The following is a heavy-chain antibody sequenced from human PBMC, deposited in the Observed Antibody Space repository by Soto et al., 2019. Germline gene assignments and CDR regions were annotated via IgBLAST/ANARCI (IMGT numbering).Heavy chain of an antibody. D-gene: IGHD3-22*01. CDR3: ARATYDYFEF. CDR2: ISAYNGNT. J-gene: IGHJ4*02. Sequence: RQSPGQGLEWMGWISAYNGNTNFPQKLQGRVTLTTDTSTSTVYMELRSLRSDDTAVYYCARATYDYFEFWGQGTQVTVSS. V-gene: IGHV1-18*01.